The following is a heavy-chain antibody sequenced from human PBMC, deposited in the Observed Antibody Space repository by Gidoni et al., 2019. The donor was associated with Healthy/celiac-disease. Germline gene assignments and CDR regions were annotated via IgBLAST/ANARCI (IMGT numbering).Heavy chain of an antibody. Sequence: EVQLVESGGGLVQPGRSLRLSCASSGFTFDDYAMHWVRQAPGKGLEWVSGSSWNSGSIVYADSVKGRFTISRDNAKNSLYLQMNSLRAEDTALYYCAKDHSSSWYYFDYWGQGTLVTVSS. CDR2: SSWNSGSI. CDR3: AKDHSSSWYYFDY. J-gene: IGHJ4*02. D-gene: IGHD6-13*01. V-gene: IGHV3-9*01. CDR1: GFTFDDYA.